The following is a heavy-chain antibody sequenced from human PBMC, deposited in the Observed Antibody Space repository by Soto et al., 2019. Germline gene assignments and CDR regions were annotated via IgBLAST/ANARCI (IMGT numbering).Heavy chain of an antibody. CDR2: IIPIFGTA. J-gene: IGHJ6*02. D-gene: IGHD4-17*01. V-gene: IGHV1-69*01. CDR1: GGTFSSYA. Sequence: QVQLEQSGAAVKKPGSSVKVSCKASGGTFSSYAISWVRQAPGQGLEWMGGIIPIFGTANNAQKFQGRVTITADESTSTAYRELSSLRSEDTAVYYCARGADYGDYGGEYYYYGMDVWGQGTTVTVSS. CDR3: ARGADYGDYGGEYYYYGMDV.